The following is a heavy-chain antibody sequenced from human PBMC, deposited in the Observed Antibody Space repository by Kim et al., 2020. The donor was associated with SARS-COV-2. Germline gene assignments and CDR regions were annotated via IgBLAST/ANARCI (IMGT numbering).Heavy chain of an antibody. Sequence: ASVKVSCKASGYTFTSYAMHWVRQAPGQRLEWMGWINAGNGNTKYSQKFQGRVTITRDTSASTAYMELSSLRSEDTAVYYCARAPYYYDSSGYYYPPWGAFDIWDQGTMVTVSS. CDR1: GYTFTSYA. D-gene: IGHD3-22*01. J-gene: IGHJ3*02. V-gene: IGHV1-3*01. CDR3: ARAPYYYDSSGYYYPPWGAFDI. CDR2: INAGNGNT.